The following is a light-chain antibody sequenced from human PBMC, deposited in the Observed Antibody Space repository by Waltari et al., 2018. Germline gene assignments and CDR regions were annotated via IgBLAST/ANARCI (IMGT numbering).Light chain of an antibody. J-gene: IGKJ5*01. CDR3: QQFNTYPLT. CDR1: QGISSY. CDR2: AAF. Sequence: IQLTQSPSPLSASLGDRVPITCRASQGISSYLAWYQQKPGKAPNLLIYAAFTLQSGVPSRFSGSGSGTDFTLTISSLQPEDFATYYCQQFNTYPLTFGQGTRLEIK. V-gene: IGKV1-9*01.